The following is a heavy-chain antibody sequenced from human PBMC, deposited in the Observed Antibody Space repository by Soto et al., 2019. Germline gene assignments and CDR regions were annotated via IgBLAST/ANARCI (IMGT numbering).Heavy chain of an antibody. V-gene: IGHV1-69*13. J-gene: IGHJ4*02. D-gene: IGHD3-22*01. CDR1: GGTFSSYA. CDR2: IIPIFGTA. CDR3: ARLPTKYYYDTRTGY. Sequence: SVKVSCKASGGTFSSYAISWVRQAPGQGLEWMGGIIPIFGTANYAQKFQGRVTITADESTSTAYMELSSLRSEDTAVYYCARLPTKYYYDTRTGYWGQGTLVTSPQ.